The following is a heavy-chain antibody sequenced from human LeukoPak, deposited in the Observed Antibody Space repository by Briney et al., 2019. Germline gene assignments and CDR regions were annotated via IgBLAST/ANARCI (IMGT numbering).Heavy chain of an antibody. CDR3: AREVVPAADYYYGMDV. CDR2: INPNSGGT. D-gene: IGHD2-2*01. J-gene: IGHJ6*02. Sequence: GASVKVSCKASGYTFTGHYIHWVRQAPGQGLEWMGWINPNSGGTNYAQKFQGRVTMTRDTSISTAYMELSRLRSDDTAVYYCAREVVPAADYYYGMDVWGQGTTVTVSS. CDR1: GYTFTGHY. V-gene: IGHV1-2*02.